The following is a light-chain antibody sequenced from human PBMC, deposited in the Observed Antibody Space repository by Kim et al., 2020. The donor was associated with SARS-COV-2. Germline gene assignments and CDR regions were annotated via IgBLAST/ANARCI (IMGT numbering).Light chain of an antibody. CDR1: KSDIGDYNY. V-gene: IGLV2-14*03. Sequence: QSALTQPASVSGSPGQSITISCTGTKSDIGDYNYVSWYQQYPGKAPKLIIYDVSQRPSGVSNRFSGSKSGNTASLTISGLQTEDEADYYCSSYTGSSDFGVFGRGTKVTVL. J-gene: IGLJ3*02. CDR3: SSYTGSSDFGV. CDR2: DVS.